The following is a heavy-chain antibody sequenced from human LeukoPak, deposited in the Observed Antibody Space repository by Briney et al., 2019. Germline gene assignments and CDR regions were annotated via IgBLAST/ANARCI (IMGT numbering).Heavy chain of an antibody. V-gene: IGHV3-48*02. J-gene: IGHJ4*02. Sequence: GGSLRLSCAASGFPFSSYVMSWVRQAPGKGLEWVSYINHNGETIYYPDFVKGRFTISRDNATNSLYLQMNSLRDEDTAVYYCARDNDWAFDYWGQGTLVTVSS. CDR3: ARDNDWAFDY. CDR2: INHNGETI. D-gene: IGHD3-9*01. CDR1: GFPFSSYV.